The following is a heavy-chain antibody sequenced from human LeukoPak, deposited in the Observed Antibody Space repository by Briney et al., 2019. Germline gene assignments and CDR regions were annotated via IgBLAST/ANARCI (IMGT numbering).Heavy chain of an antibody. CDR1: GGSISSYY. CDR3: ARTGSSSWYKWFDP. V-gene: IGHV4-59*12. J-gene: IGHJ5*02. D-gene: IGHD6-13*01. Sequence: PSETLSLTCTVSGGSISSYYWSWIRQPPGKGLEWIGYIYYSGSTNYNPSLKSRVTISVDTSKNQFSLKLSSVTAADTAVYYCARTGSSSWYKWFDPWGQGTLVTVSS. CDR2: IYYSGST.